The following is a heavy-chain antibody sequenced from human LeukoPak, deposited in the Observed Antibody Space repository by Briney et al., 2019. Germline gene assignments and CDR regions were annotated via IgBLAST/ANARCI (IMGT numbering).Heavy chain of an antibody. J-gene: IGHJ5*02. V-gene: IGHV5-51*01. D-gene: IGHD6-13*01. CDR1: GYSFTSYW. Sequence: GESLKISCQGLGYSFTSYWIGWVRQMPGKGMEWMGGLYPGDSRVRYNPSFQGQVTISVDKSTRTAYLQWVSLTASDTAMYYCACRDLSSTWSFPWGQGTLVAVSS. CDR2: LYPGDSRV. CDR3: ACRDLSSTWSFP.